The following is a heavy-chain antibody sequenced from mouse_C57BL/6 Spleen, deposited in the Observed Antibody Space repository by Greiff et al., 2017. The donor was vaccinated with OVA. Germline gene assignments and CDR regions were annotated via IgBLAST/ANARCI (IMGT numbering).Heavy chain of an antibody. CDR3: ATIYCDYDGRSIGYAMDY. V-gene: IGHV2-3*01. CDR2: IWGDGST. J-gene: IGHJ4*01. CDR1: GFSLTSYG. Sequence: QVQLQQSGPGLVAPSQSLSITCTVSGFSLTSYGVSWVRQPPGKGLEWLGVIWGDGSTNYHSALISRLSIRKDNSKRQVVLKLNSMETDDTATYYCATIYCDYDGRSIGYAMDYWGQGTSVTVSS. D-gene: IGHD2-4*01.